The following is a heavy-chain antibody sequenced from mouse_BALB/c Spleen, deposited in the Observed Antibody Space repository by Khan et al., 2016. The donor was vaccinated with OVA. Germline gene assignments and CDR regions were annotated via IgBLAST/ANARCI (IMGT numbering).Heavy chain of an antibody. J-gene: IGHJ3*01. V-gene: IGHV1-4*01. CDR3: VRDGAYHRNDGWFAY. Sequence: QVQLQQPGAELARPGASVKMSCKASGYTFTSYTIHWIKERPGQGLEWIGNINPSNGYTNYNQKFKDKATLTTDKSSTTAYLQLSSLTSDDSAVYNCVRDGAYHRNDGWFAYWGQGTLGTVSA. CDR2: INPSNGYT. CDR1: GYTFTSYT. D-gene: IGHD2-14*01.